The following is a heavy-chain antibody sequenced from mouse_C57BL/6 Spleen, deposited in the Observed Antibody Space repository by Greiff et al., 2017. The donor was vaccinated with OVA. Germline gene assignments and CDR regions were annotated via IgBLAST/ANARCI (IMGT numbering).Heavy chain of an antibody. Sequence: VQLQQPGAELVMPGASVKLSCKASGYTFTSYWMHWVKQRPGQGLEWIGEIDPSDSYTNYNQKFKGKSTLTVDKSSSTAYMQLSSLTSEDSAVYYCARSDTTGYFDYWGQGTTLTGSS. J-gene: IGHJ2*01. D-gene: IGHD1-1*01. V-gene: IGHV1-69*01. CDR1: GYTFTSYW. CDR3: ARSDTTGYFDY. CDR2: IDPSDSYT.